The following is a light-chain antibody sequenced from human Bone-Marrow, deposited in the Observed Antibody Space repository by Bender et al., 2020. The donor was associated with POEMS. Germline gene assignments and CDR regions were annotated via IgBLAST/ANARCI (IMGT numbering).Light chain of an antibody. J-gene: IGLJ3*02. CDR1: NIGRKT. V-gene: IGLV3-21*02. Sequence: SYALTQPPSVSVAPGQTARITCGVGGNNIGRKTVNWYQQKPGQAPVVVIYKDRKRPSGIPERFSGSNSGNTASLAITGLQSDDEAIYFCVAWDASLNGWVFGGGTKLTVL. CDR3: VAWDASLNGWV. CDR2: KDR.